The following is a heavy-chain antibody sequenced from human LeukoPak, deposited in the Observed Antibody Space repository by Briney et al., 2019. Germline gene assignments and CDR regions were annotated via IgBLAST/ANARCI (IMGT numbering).Heavy chain of an antibody. Sequence: SETLSLTCTVSGGSISSYYWSWIRQPPGKGLEWIGYIYYSGSTNYNPSLKSRVTISVDTSKNQFSLKLSSVTAADTAVYYCARDSGYSSGWLGYYYMDVWGKGTTVTISS. CDR1: GGSISSYY. CDR2: IYYSGST. V-gene: IGHV4-59*01. D-gene: IGHD6-19*01. CDR3: ARDSGYSSGWLGYYYMDV. J-gene: IGHJ6*03.